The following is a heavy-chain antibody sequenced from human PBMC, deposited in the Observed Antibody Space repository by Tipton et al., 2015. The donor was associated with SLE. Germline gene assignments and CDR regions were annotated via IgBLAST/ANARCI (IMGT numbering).Heavy chain of an antibody. CDR2: IYYSGST. CDR3: ARGGYSYGDWDY. V-gene: IGHV4-31*03. J-gene: IGHJ4*02. Sequence: TLSLTCTVSGGSIKSGGFYWTWIRQHPEKGLEWIGYIYYSGSTYYNPSLKSRVTISVDTSKNQFSLKLSSVTAADTAVYYCARGGYSYGDWDYWGQGTLVTVSS. D-gene: IGHD5-18*01. CDR1: GGSIKSGGFY.